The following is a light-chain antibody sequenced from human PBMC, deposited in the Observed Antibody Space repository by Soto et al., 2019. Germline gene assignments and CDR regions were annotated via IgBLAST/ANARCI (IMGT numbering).Light chain of an antibody. V-gene: IGLV1-40*01. CDR1: SSNIGAGYY. Sequence: QSVLTQPPSVSGAPGQRVTISCTGSSSNIGAGYYVHWYQQLPGTAPKLLIYGNLNRPSGVPDRFSGSKSGTSASLAITGLQAEDGADYYCQSYDNSLSGHVVFGGGTKLTVL. CDR3: QSYDNSLSGHVV. J-gene: IGLJ2*01. CDR2: GNL.